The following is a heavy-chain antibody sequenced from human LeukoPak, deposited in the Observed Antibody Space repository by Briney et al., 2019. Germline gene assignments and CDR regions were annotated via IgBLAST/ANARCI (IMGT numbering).Heavy chain of an antibody. CDR2: IYHSGST. V-gene: IGHV4-34*01. CDR1: GGSFSGYY. Sequence: AETLSLTCGVYGGSFSGYYWSWIRQSPGKGLEWIGEIYHSGSTNYNPSLKSRVTISVDTSKNQFSLKLSSVTAADTAVYYCARQSTTERNFDYWGQGTLVTVSS. CDR3: ARQSTTERNFDY. D-gene: IGHD1-1*01. J-gene: IGHJ4*02.